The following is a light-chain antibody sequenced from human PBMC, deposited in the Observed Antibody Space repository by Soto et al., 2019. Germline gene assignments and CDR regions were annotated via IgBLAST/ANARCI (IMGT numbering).Light chain of an antibody. J-gene: IGLJ3*02. V-gene: IGLV4-69*01. Sequence: QAVVTQSPSASASLGASVKLTCTLSSGHSSYAIAWHQQQPEKGPRYLMKLNSDGSHSKGDGIPDRFSGSSSGAERYLTISILQSEDEADYYCQTWGTGIPWVFGGGTKLTVL. CDR3: QTWGTGIPWV. CDR2: LNSDGSH. CDR1: SGHSSYA.